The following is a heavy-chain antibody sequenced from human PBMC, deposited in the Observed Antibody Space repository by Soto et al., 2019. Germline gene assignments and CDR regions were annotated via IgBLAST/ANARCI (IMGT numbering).Heavy chain of an antibody. CDR2: ISSSSSYI. V-gene: IGHV3-21*01. CDR1: GFTFSSYS. Sequence: GGSLRLSCAASGFTFSSYSMNWVRQAPGKGLEWVSSISSSSSYIYYADSVKGRFTISRDNAKNSLYLQMNSLRAEDTAVYYCARDLEGAFGVVIIPLGMDVWGQRTTVTVSS. J-gene: IGHJ6*02. D-gene: IGHD3-3*01. CDR3: ARDLEGAFGVVIIPLGMDV.